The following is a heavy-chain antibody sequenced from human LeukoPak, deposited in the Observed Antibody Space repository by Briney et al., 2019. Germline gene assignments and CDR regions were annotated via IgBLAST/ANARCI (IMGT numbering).Heavy chain of an antibody. Sequence: GKSLRLSCAASGFTFSDYGMHWLRQAPGKGLEWVAVISWNGGEENYGNSVRGRFTISRDNSKNMVYLQMNSLRVEDTAVYYCAKEQGYTGWLTTGHWGQGALVTVSS. V-gene: IGHV3-30*18. CDR3: AKEQGYTGWLTTGH. CDR1: GFTFSDYG. J-gene: IGHJ4*02. D-gene: IGHD6-19*01. CDR2: ISWNGGEE.